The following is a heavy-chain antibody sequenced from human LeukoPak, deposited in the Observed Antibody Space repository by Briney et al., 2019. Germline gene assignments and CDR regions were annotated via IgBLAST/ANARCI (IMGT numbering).Heavy chain of an antibody. Sequence: SETLSLTCTVSGGSISSDCWSWIRQPPGKGLEWIGYIYYSGSTKYNPSLKSRVTISVDTSKNQFSLKLRSVTAADTAVYYCARTSYGDYGATNWFDPWGQGTLVTVSS. D-gene: IGHD4-17*01. J-gene: IGHJ5*02. V-gene: IGHV4-59*08. CDR2: IYYSGST. CDR1: GGSISSDC. CDR3: ARTSYGDYGATNWFDP.